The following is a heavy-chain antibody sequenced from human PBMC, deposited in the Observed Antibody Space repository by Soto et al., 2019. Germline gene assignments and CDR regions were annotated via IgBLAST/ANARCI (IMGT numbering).Heavy chain of an antibody. CDR3: ARDAVPRNGEWDWFDP. CDR1: GFTFSNYA. D-gene: IGHD6-19*01. J-gene: IGHJ5*02. CDR2: SIGGGGDT. Sequence: EMQLLESGGGLVQPGESLRLSCTASGFTFSNYAMSWVRQAPGKAPEWDSSIGGGGDTYYTDAVKGRFTVSRDDPKSTLYLQMNSLRAEDTARYYCARDAVPRNGEWDWFDPWCQGTLVSVSS. V-gene: IGHV3-23*01.